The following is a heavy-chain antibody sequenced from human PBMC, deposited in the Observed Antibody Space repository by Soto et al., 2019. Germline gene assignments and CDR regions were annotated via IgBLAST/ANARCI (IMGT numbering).Heavy chain of an antibody. V-gene: IGHV3-9*01. CDR3: AKDIDY. CDR2: ISWNSGSI. J-gene: IGHJ4*02. Sequence: EVQLVESGGGLVQPGRSLRLSCAASGFTFDDYAMHWVRQAPGKGLEWVSGISWNSGSIGYADSVKGRFTISRDNAKNSLYLQMNSLRAEDTALYYCAKDIDYWGQGNLVTVSS. CDR1: GFTFDDYA.